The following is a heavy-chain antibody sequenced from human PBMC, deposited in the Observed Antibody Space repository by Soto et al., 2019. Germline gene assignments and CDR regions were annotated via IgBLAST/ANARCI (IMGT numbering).Heavy chain of an antibody. Sequence: QVQLQESGPGLVKPSPTLSLTCTVSGGSVSSSNYYWTWIRQFPGKGLEWIGYIHGGGTTYYNPSLKSRLTMSVDTSKNQFSLKLSSVTAADTALYYCATYLLGDFDYWGQGILVTVSS. V-gene: IGHV4-31*03. CDR2: IHGGGTT. CDR3: ATYLLGDFDY. J-gene: IGHJ4*02. CDR1: GGSVSSSNYY. D-gene: IGHD3-16*01.